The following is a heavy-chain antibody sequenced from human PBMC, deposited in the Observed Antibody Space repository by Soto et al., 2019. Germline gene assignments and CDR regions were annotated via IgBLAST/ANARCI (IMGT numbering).Heavy chain of an antibody. J-gene: IGHJ4*02. V-gene: IGHV3-74*01. CDR2: INSDGSNT. CDR3: ARVYYDSSGYYYFDY. Sequence: GGSLRLSCAASGFTFSSYWMHCVRQAPGKGLVWVSRINSDGSNTNYADSMKGRFTISRDNAKNTLYLQMNSLRAEDAAVYYCARVYYDSSGYYYFDYWGQGT. D-gene: IGHD3-22*01. CDR1: GFTFSSYW.